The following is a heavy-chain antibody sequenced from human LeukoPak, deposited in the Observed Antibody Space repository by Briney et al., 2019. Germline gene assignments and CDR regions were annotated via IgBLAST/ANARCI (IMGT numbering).Heavy chain of an antibody. J-gene: IGHJ5*02. CDR1: GGSVSSGSYY. CDR2: IYYSGST. V-gene: IGHV4-61*01. CDR3: ARQRGYHYDSTTNRFSDL. D-gene: IGHD3-22*01. Sequence: SETLCLTCTVSGGSVSSGSYYWSWIRQPPGKGLEWIGYIYYSGSTNYNPSLKSRVTISVDTSKNQFSLKLSSVTAADTAVYYCARQRGYHYDSTTNRFSDLWGQGTRVTVSS.